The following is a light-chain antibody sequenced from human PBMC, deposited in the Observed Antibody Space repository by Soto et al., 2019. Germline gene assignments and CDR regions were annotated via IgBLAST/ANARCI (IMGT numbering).Light chain of an antibody. V-gene: IGLV2-14*01. J-gene: IGLJ3*02. Sequence: QSALTQPASVSGSPGQSITISCTGTSSDVGGHNSVAWYQHNPGKAPKLMIYDVSNRPSGVSSRFSGSKSGNTASLSISGLQAEDEADYYCSSYTSSYTWVFGGGTKVTVL. CDR2: DVS. CDR3: SSYTSSYTWV. CDR1: SSDVGGHNS.